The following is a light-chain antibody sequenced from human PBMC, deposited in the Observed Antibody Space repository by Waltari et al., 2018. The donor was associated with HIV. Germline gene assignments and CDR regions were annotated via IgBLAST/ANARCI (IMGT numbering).Light chain of an antibody. CDR1: QSVGNN. Sequence: EIVMTQSPVTLSASLGERVTLSCRASQSVGNNLAWYQQRPGQAPGVLIYSVSTRAAGVPARFSGSGSGTVFTLTISSLQSEDYAVYFCQQYEKWPPLTFGGGTKV. J-gene: IGKJ4*01. CDR2: SVS. V-gene: IGKV3-15*01. CDR3: QQYEKWPPLT.